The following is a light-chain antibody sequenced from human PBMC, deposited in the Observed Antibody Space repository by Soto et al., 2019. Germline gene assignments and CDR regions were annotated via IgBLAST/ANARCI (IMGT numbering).Light chain of an antibody. J-gene: IGKJ5*01. V-gene: IGKV1-5*01. CDR3: QQLDTYP. CDR1: QSIRSW. CDR2: DAS. Sequence: DIQMTQSPSTLSASVGDRVFITCRASQSIRSWLAWYQQKPGKAPKLLIHDASKLESGVPSRFSGSGSGTDYTLTVSSLQPEAFAPCYCQQLDTYPFGQGTRLEIK.